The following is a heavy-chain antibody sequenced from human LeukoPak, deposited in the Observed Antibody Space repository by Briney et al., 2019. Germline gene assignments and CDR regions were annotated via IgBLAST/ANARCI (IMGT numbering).Heavy chain of an antibody. CDR3: ASIRGDIVVVPAARMDV. Sequence: SETLPLTFAGYGGSFSGYYWSWIRQPPGKGLEWIGEINHSGSTNYNPSLNSRVTISVDTSKNQCSLKLSSVTAADTAVYYCASIRGDIVVVPAARMDVWGKGTTVTVSS. CDR1: GGSFSGYY. J-gene: IGHJ6*04. CDR2: INHSGST. D-gene: IGHD2-2*01. V-gene: IGHV4-34*01.